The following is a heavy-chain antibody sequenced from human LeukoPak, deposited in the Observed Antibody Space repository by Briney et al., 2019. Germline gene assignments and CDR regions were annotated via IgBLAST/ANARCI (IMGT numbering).Heavy chain of an antibody. Sequence: PSETLSLTCTVSGGSISSSSYYWGWIRQAPGKGLESVANIDRDGSEKYYVDSVKGRFTISRDNAKKSLYLQMNSLRAEDMAVYYCARAHVTGVDAFDMWGQGTMVTVSS. CDR2: IDRDGSEK. D-gene: IGHD2-21*02. J-gene: IGHJ3*02. CDR1: GGSISSSSYY. CDR3: ARAHVTGVDAFDM. V-gene: IGHV3-7*01.